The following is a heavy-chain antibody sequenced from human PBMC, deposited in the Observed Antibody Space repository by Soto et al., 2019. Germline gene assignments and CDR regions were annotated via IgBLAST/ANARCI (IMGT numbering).Heavy chain of an antibody. D-gene: IGHD5-18*01. J-gene: IGHJ4*02. CDR2: IYHSGST. CDR3: ARLDSYGSTVDY. CDR1: GGSISGSNW. V-gene: IGHV4-4*02. Sequence: SETLSLTCAVSGGSISGSNWWSWVRQPPGKGLEWIGEIYHSGSTNYNPSLKSRVTISVDKSKNQFSLKLSSVTAADTAVYYCARLDSYGSTVDYWGQGTLVTVSS.